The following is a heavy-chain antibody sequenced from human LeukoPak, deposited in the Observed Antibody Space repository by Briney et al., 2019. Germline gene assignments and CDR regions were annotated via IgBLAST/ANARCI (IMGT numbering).Heavy chain of an antibody. V-gene: IGHV4-30-2*01. J-gene: IGHJ4*02. Sequence: PSETLSLTCTVSGGSISSGGYYWSWIRQPPGKGLEWIGYIYHSGSTYYNPSLKSRVTISVDRSKNQFSLKLSSVTAADTAVYYCARGDCSSTSCYPFDYWGQGTLVTVSS. CDR1: GGSISSGGYY. CDR2: IYHSGST. CDR3: ARGDCSSTSCYPFDY. D-gene: IGHD2-2*01.